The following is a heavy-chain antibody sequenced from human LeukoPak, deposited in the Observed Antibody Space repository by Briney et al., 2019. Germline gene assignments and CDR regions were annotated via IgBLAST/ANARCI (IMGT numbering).Heavy chain of an antibody. Sequence: PGGSLRLSCAASGFSFGSYWMSWVRQAPGKGLEWVANIKQEGSEKFYADSVKGRFTISRDNAKNSPYLQMNSLRAEDTAVYYCAKAQTASTIYYYYGMDVWGQGTTVTVSS. CDR1: GFSFGSYW. J-gene: IGHJ6*02. CDR3: AKAQTASTIYYYYGMDV. CDR2: IKQEGSEK. V-gene: IGHV3-7*03. D-gene: IGHD2-21*02.